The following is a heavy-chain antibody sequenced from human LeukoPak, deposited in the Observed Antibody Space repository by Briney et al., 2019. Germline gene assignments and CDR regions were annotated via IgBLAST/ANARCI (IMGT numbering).Heavy chain of an antibody. CDR1: GYTFTSYY. V-gene: IGHV1-46*01. J-gene: IGHJ5*02. Sequence: GASVRVSCKASGYTFTSYYMHWVRQAPGQGLEWMGIINPSGGSTSYAQKFQGRVTMTRDTSTSTVYMELSSLRSEDTAVYYCAREAGIDILTGYYKSRWFDLWGQGTLVTVSS. CDR3: AREAGIDILTGYYKSRWFDL. CDR2: INPSGGST. D-gene: IGHD3-9*01.